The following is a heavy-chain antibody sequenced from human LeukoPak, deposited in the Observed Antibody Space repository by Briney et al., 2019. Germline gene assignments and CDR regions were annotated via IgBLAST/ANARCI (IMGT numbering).Heavy chain of an antibody. D-gene: IGHD6-19*01. Sequence: ASVKVSCKASGYTFTSCAMNWVRQAPGQGLEWMGWINTNTGNPTYAQGFTGRFVFSLDTSVSTAYLQISSLKAEDTAVYYCARVRYSSGWYFFPAETPFDYWGQGTLVTVSS. CDR3: ARVRYSSGWYFFPAETPFDY. CDR1: GYTFTSCA. CDR2: INTNTGNP. V-gene: IGHV7-4-1*02. J-gene: IGHJ4*02.